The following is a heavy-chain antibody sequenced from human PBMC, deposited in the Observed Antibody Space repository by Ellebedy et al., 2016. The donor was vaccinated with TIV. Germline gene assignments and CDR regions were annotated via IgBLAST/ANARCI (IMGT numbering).Heavy chain of an antibody. V-gene: IGHV3-74*01. CDR1: GFTFSASC. J-gene: IGHJ6*02. CDR2: ISRDGSVT. CDR3: ATDVFYRLDV. Sequence: GGSLRLSXAASGFTFSASCMHWVRQAPGKGLVWVSHISRDGSVTTYVDSVKGRFTISRDNAKNTLYLQMNSLRVEDTAVYYCATDVFYRLDVWGQGTTVTVSS.